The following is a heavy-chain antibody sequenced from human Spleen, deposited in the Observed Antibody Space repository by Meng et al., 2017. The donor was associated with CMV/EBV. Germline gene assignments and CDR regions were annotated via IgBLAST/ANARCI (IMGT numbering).Heavy chain of an antibody. J-gene: IGHJ4*02. CDR1: GYTFTSYG. D-gene: IGHD6-13*01. Sequence: ASVKVSCKASGYTFTSYGISWVRQAPGQGLEWMGWISAYNGNTNYAQKLQGRVTLTTDTSASTAYMEMRSLRSDDTAVYDCARVPPRFSSSWYGGYFDYWGQGTLVTVSS. V-gene: IGHV1-18*01. CDR3: ARVPPRFSSSWYGGYFDY. CDR2: ISAYNGNT.